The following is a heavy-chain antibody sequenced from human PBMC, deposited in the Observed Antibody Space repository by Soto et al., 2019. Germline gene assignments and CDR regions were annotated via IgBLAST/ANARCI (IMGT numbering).Heavy chain of an antibody. CDR1: GFTFSSYA. CDR2: ISGSGGTT. CDR3: AKRGGRGAANKAVYFQH. V-gene: IGHV3-23*01. D-gene: IGHD3-16*01. Sequence: EVQLLESGGGLVQPGGSLRLSCVASGFTFSSYAMSWVRQAPGKGLEWVSGISGSGGTTECADSVKGRCTISRDNSKNTLYLQMNSLRAEDTAVYYCAKRGGRGAANKAVYFQHWGQGTLVTVSS. J-gene: IGHJ1*01.